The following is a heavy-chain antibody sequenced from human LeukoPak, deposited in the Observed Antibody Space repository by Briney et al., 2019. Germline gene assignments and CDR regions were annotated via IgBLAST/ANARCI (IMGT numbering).Heavy chain of an antibody. CDR2: ISYDGSNK. J-gene: IGHJ4*02. V-gene: IGHV3-30-3*01. D-gene: IGHD4-17*01. Sequence: GRSLRLSCAASGFTFSSYAMHWVRQAPGKGLEWVAVISYDGSNKYYADSVKGRFTISRDNSKNTLYLQMSSLRAEDTAVYYCARDLMQTTVTTDYFDYWGQGTLVTVSS. CDR3: ARDLMQTTVTTDYFDY. CDR1: GFTFSSYA.